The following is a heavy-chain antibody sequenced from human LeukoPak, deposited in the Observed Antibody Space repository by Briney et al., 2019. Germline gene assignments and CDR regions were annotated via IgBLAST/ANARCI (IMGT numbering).Heavy chain of an antibody. J-gene: IGHJ1*01. CDR3: VRDLRRMGATTAYLHH. Sequence: PGGSLRLSCAASGFTFSDYSMNWVRQAPGKGLEWVSSISRGSRHVYYADSLEGRFTISRDDSKKTLYLQMNRLRVDDMDIYDCVRDLRRMGATTAYLHHWGQGTLVTVSS. D-gene: IGHD1-26*01. CDR1: GFTFSDYS. CDR2: ISRGSRHV. V-gene: IGHV3-21*01.